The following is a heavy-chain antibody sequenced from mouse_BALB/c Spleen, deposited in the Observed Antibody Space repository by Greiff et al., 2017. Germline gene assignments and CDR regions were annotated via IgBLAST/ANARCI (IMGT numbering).Heavy chain of an antibody. V-gene: IGHV1-5*01. CDR1: GYTFTSYC. CDR2: IYPGNSDT. Sequence: EVQLQQSGTVLARPGASVKMSCKASGYTFTSYCMHWVKQRPGQGLEWIGAIYPGNSDTSYNQKFKGKAKLTAVTSTSTAYMELSSLTNEDSAVYYCTREGDYGNTWFAYWGQGTLVTVSA. J-gene: IGHJ3*01. D-gene: IGHD2-1*01. CDR3: TREGDYGNTWFAY.